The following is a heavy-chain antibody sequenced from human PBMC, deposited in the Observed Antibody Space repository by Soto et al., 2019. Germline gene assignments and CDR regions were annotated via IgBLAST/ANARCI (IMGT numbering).Heavy chain of an antibody. D-gene: IGHD3-10*01. V-gene: IGHV4-31*03. Sequence: QVQLQESGPGLVKPSQTLSLTCTVSGGSIISGGYYWSWIRQHAGKGLEWIGYIYYSGNTYYNPSLKSRLIISVDTSKNQFSLKLSSVTASDSAVYYCARRGLNYYAMDVWGPGTTVTVSS. J-gene: IGHJ6*02. CDR3: ARRGLNYYAMDV. CDR2: IYYSGNT. CDR1: GGSIISGGYY.